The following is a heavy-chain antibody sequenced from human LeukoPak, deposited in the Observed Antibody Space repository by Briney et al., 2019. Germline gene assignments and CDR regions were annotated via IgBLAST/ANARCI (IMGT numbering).Heavy chain of an antibody. CDR2: ISSGSNTI. D-gene: IGHD2-15*01. J-gene: IGHJ6*02. Sequence: GGSLRLSCAASGFTFRSYSMNWVRQAPGKGLEWVSYISSGSNTIYYADSVKGRFTISRDNAKSSLYLQMNSLRDEDTAVYYCASRTDPKVEVVAATPPGMDVWGQGTTVTVSS. V-gene: IGHV3-48*02. CDR3: ASRTDPKVEVVAATPPGMDV. CDR1: GFTFRSYS.